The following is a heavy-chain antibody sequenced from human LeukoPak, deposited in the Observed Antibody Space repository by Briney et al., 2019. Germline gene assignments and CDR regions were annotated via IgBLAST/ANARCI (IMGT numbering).Heavy chain of an antibody. D-gene: IGHD1-14*01. CDR2: IYPFSGGT. CDR3: ARQSAEDYYLDY. J-gene: IGHJ4*02. Sequence: ASVKVSCKASGYTFTGYYIHWVRQAPGQGLEWMGWIYPFSGGTNYAQNFRGRVTMTRDTSITTAYMELSRLRSDDTAVYYCARQSAEDYYLDYWGQGTLVTVSS. CDR1: GYTFTGYY. V-gene: IGHV1-2*02.